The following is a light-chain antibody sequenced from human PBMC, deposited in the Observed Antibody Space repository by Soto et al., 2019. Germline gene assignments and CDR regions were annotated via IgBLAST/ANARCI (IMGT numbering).Light chain of an antibody. J-gene: IGKJ5*01. V-gene: IGKV3D-20*02. CDR1: QSVGSNY. CDR3: QQRSNWPPIT. CDR2: GAS. Sequence: EIVLTQSPGTLSLSPWERATLSCRASQSVGSNYLAWYQQKPGQAPRILIFGASGRATGIPDRFSGSGSGTDFTLTISSLEPEDFAVYYCQQRSNWPPITFGQGTRLEIK.